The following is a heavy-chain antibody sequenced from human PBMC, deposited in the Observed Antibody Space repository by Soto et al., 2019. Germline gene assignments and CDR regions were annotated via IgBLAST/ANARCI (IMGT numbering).Heavy chain of an antibody. J-gene: IGHJ4*02. CDR2: VSGSGSST. CDR1: GFTFISYG. CDR3: ARTNSGYDFFDY. D-gene: IGHD5-12*01. V-gene: IGHV3-23*01. Sequence: GGSLRLSCTGFGFTFISYGMTWVRQAPGKGLEWVSAVSGSGSSTYYADSVKGRFTISRDNSKDTLYVQMNSLRADDTAVYYCARTNSGYDFFDYWGQGALVTVSS.